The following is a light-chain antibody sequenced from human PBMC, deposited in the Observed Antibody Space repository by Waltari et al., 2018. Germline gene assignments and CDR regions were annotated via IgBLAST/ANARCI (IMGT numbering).Light chain of an antibody. CDR2: GDS. CDR3: QQYGSSPT. CDR1: QTFGSSY. J-gene: IGKJ3*01. V-gene: IGKV3-20*01. Sequence: ENVLTQSPGTLSLFPGERATLSCRASQTFGSSYLAWYQQKPGQAPRLLIYGDSSRATGIPDRFSGSVSGTDFTLTISRLEPEDFAVYYCQQYGSSPTFGPGTRVD.